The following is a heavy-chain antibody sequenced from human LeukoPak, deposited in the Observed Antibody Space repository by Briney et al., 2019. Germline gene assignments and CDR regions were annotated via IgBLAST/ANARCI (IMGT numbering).Heavy chain of an antibody. CDR3: ARVGHTVTTDGGYYGMDV. V-gene: IGHV1-8*01. J-gene: IGHJ6*02. Sequence: GASVKVSCKASGYTFTSYDINWVRQATGQGLEWMGWMNPNSGNTGYAQKFQGRVTMTRNTSISTAYMELSSLRSEDTAVYYCARVGHTVTTDGGYYGMDVWGQGTTVTVSS. D-gene: IGHD4-17*01. CDR1: GYTFTSYD. CDR2: MNPNSGNT.